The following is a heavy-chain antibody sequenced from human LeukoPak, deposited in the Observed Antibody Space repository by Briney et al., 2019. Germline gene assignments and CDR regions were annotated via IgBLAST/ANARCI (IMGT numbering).Heavy chain of an antibody. J-gene: IGHJ4*02. Sequence: ASVKVSCKASGYTFTRYYLYWVRQAPGQGLEWMGVINPSGGSTTSAQKFQGRVTMTRDTSTSTVYMELRSLRSEDTAVYYCARGPGPADDGGGYCFDYWGQGTLVTDSS. CDR3: ARGPGPADDGGGYCFDY. V-gene: IGHV1-46*01. CDR1: GYTFTRYY. D-gene: IGHD3-22*01. CDR2: INPSGGST.